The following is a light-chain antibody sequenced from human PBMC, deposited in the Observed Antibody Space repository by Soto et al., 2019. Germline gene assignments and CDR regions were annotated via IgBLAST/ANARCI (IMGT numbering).Light chain of an antibody. CDR3: SSYAGSNNLYV. Sequence: QSALTQPPSPSVSPGQSVTISCTGTSSDVGGYNYVSWYQQHPGKAPKLMIYEVSKRPSGVPDRFSGSKSGNTASLTVSGLQAEDEADYYCSSYAGSNNLYVFGTGTKVTVL. J-gene: IGLJ1*01. V-gene: IGLV2-8*01. CDR2: EVS. CDR1: SSDVGGYNY.